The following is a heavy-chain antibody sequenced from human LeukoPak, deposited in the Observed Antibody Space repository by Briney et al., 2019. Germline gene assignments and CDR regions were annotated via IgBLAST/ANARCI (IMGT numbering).Heavy chain of an antibody. CDR1: GGSISSYY. CDR3: AREGDYDILTGYYNFDY. D-gene: IGHD3-9*01. V-gene: IGHV4-4*07. Sequence: PSETLSLTCTVSGGSISSYYWSWIRQLAGKGLERIGRIYTSGSTNYNPSLKSRVTMSVDTSKNQFSLKLSSVTAADTAVYYCAREGDYDILTGYYNFDYWGQGTLVTVSS. J-gene: IGHJ4*02. CDR2: IYTSGST.